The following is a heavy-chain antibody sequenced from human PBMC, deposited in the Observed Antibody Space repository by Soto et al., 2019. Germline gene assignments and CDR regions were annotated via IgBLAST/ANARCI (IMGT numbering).Heavy chain of an antibody. D-gene: IGHD6-19*01. CDR3: ARDHSSGWPYYYYGMVV. CDR2: ISSSGSTI. J-gene: IGHJ6*02. CDR1: GFTFSSYE. Sequence: EVQLVESGGGLGQPGGSLRLSCAASGFTFSSYEMNWVRQAPGKGLEWVSYISSSGSTIYYADSVKGRFTISRDNAKNSLYLQMNSLRAQDTAVYYCARDHSSGWPYYYYGMVVWGQGTTVTVSS. V-gene: IGHV3-48*03.